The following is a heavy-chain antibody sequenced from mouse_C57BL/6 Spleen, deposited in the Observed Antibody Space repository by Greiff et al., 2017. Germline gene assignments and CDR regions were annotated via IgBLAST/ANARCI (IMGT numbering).Heavy chain of an antibody. D-gene: IGHD2-5*01. J-gene: IGHJ4*01. Sequence: DVKLQESGPELVKPGASVKMSCKASGYTFTDYNMHWVKQSHGKSLEWIGYINPNNGGTSYNQTFKGQATLTVNKSSSTAYMELRSLTSEDSAVYYCARYYSNYVDYAMDYWGQGTSVTVSS. CDR3: ARYYSNYVDYAMDY. V-gene: IGHV1-22*01. CDR2: INPNNGGT. CDR1: GYTFTDYN.